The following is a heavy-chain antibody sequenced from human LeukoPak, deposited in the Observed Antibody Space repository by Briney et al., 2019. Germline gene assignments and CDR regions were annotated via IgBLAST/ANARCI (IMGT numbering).Heavy chain of an antibody. CDR2: ISAYNGNT. D-gene: IGHD6-13*01. CDR1: GYTFTSYG. V-gene: IGHV1-18*01. J-gene: IGHJ4*02. CDR3: ARDGSIAAAARERYFDY. Sequence: VSVKVSCKASGYTFTSYGISWVRQAPGQGLEWMGWISAYNGNTNYAQKLQGRVTMTTDTSTSTAYMELRSLRSDDTAVYYCARDGSIAAAARERYFDYWGQGTLVTVSS.